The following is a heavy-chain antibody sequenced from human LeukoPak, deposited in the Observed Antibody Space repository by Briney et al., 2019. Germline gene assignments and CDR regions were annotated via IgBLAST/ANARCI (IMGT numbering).Heavy chain of an antibody. CDR2: IIPILGTA. V-gene: IGHV1-69*01. J-gene: IGHJ4*02. CDR1: AGTFSSYG. CDR3: ARDVSSGWYVVY. D-gene: IGHD6-19*01. Sequence: SVKVSCKASAGTFSSYGINWVRQAPGQGLEWMGGIIPILGTANHAQKFQGRVTITADESTSTAYMDLSSLRSEDTAVYYCARDVSSGWYVVYWGQGTLVTVSS.